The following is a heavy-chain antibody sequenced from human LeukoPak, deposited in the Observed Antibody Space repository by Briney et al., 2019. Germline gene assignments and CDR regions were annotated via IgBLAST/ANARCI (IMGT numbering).Heavy chain of an antibody. CDR2: ISAYNGNT. D-gene: IGHD3-22*01. Sequence: VASVKVSCKASGYTFTSYDINWVRQAPGQGLEWMGWISAYNGNTNYAQKLQGRVTMTTDTSTSTAYMELRSLRSDDTAVYYCARVPMIVVVPSYGMDVWGQGTTVTVSS. CDR1: GYTFTSYD. V-gene: IGHV1-18*01. CDR3: ARVPMIVVVPSYGMDV. J-gene: IGHJ6*02.